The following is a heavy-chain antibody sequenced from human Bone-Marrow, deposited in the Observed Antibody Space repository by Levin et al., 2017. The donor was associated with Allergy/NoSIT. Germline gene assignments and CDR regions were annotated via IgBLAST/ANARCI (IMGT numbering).Heavy chain of an antibody. CDR2: ISTSGSTT. CDR3: ASPKSRGSYSFDL. D-gene: IGHD1-26*01. V-gene: IGHV3-48*03. J-gene: IGHJ2*01. Sequence: GGSRRLSCAASGFTFSSDEMNWVRQAPGKGLEWVSYISTSGSTTYYADSVKGRFTISRDNAKNSLYLQMNSLRAEDTAVYYCASPKSRGSYSFDLWGRGTLVTVSS. CDR1: GFTFSSDE.